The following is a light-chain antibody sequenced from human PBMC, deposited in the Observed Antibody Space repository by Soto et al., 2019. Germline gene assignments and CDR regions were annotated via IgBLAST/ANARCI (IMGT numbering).Light chain of an antibody. V-gene: IGKV3-20*01. J-gene: IGKJ1*01. Sequence: EIVLTQSPVTLSLSPGERATLSCRASQTITSNYLAWYQQKPGQAPKLLIYGASARATGIPDRFGGSGSGTDFTLTISRLEPADSAVYYCQQYGTSPRTFGQGTKVEIK. CDR3: QQYGTSPRT. CDR1: QTITSNY. CDR2: GAS.